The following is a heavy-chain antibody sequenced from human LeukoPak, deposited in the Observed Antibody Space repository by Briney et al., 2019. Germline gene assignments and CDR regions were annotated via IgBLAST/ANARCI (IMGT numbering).Heavy chain of an antibody. D-gene: IGHD6-13*01. CDR2: IYPGDSDT. J-gene: IGHJ4*02. CDR3: ARLDSSSWYYFDY. Sequence: GESLKTSCKGSAYSFTSYWNGWVHQMPGKGLEWMGIIYPGDSDTRYSPSFQGQVTISADKSISTAYLQWSSLKASDTAMYYCARLDSSSWYYFDYWGQGTLVTVSS. CDR1: AYSFTSYW. V-gene: IGHV5-51*07.